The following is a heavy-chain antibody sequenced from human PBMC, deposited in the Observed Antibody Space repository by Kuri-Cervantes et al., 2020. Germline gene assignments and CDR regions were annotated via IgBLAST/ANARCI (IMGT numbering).Heavy chain of an antibody. CDR2: IKSKRDGGTT. CDR3: TVPYYYDSSGYNFWFDP. CDR1: GFTFSNAW. J-gene: IGHJ5*02. Sequence: GESLKISCVPSGFTFSNAWMSWVRQAPGKGLEWVGRIKSKRDGGTTDYAAPVKGRFTISRDDSKNTLYLQMNSLKTEDTAVYYCTVPYYYDSSGYNFWFDPWGQGTLVTVSS. V-gene: IGHV3-15*01. D-gene: IGHD3-22*01.